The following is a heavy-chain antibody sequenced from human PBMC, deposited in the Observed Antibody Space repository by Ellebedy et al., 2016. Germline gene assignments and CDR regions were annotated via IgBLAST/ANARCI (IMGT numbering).Heavy chain of an antibody. D-gene: IGHD4-17*01. CDR2: IKSDGSST. V-gene: IGHV3-74*01. Sequence: GGSLRLXXAASGFTLSSYWMHWVRQAPGKGLVWVSRIKSDGSSTTYADSVKGRFTISRDNAKNSLYLQMNSLRAEDTAVYYCASLTTGDIWGQGTMVTVSS. CDR1: GFTLSSYW. CDR3: ASLTTGDI. J-gene: IGHJ3*02.